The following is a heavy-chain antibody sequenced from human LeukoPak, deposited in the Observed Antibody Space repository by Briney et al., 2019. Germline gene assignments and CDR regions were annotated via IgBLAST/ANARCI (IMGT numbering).Heavy chain of an antibody. CDR3: ARGYYDFWSR. D-gene: IGHD3-3*01. Sequence: SETLSLTCTVSGGSVSSGSYYWSWIRQPPGKGLEWIGYIYYSGSTNYNPSLKSRVTISVDTSKNQFSLKLSSVTAADTAVYYCARGYYDFWSRWGQGTLVTVSS. CDR2: IYYSGST. J-gene: IGHJ4*02. V-gene: IGHV4-61*01. CDR1: GGSVSSGSYY.